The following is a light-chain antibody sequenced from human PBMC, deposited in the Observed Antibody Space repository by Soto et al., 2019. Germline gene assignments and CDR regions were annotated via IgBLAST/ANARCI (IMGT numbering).Light chain of an antibody. Sequence: EIVMTQSPATLSVSPGERATLSCRASQSVSSNLAWYQQKPGQAPRLLIYGASARPTGLPARFSGSGSGTTFTLTISSLQSEDFAVYYCQLYNNWLPLTFGGGTKVEIK. CDR1: QSVSSN. J-gene: IGKJ4*01. CDR3: QLYNNWLPLT. CDR2: GAS. V-gene: IGKV3-15*01.